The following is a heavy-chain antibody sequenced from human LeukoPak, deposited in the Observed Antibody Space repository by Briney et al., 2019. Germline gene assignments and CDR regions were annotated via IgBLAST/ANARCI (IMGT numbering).Heavy chain of an antibody. J-gene: IGHJ4*02. CDR3: AKSRGSGTGSYFDY. Sequence: GGSLRLSCAASGFTFSNHGMNWVRQAPGKGLEWVSGIRGDGVTTYYADSVKGRFTISRDNSKNTLYLQMNSLRAEDTAVYYCAKSRGSGTGSYFDYWGQGTLVTVSS. V-gene: IGHV3-23*01. D-gene: IGHD2-15*01. CDR2: IRGDGVTT. CDR1: GFTFSNHG.